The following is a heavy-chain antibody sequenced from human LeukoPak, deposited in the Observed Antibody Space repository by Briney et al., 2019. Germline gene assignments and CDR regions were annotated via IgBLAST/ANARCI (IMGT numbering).Heavy chain of an antibody. CDR3: ARAPYGGNFFYY. V-gene: IGHV3-23*01. Sequence: GGSLRLSCAASGFTFSSYAMSWVRQAPGQGLEWVSSISGSGDNRYYADSVKGRFTISRDNAKNSLYLQMNSLRAEDTAVYYCARAPYGGNFFYYWGQGTLVNVSS. CDR2: ISGSGDNR. D-gene: IGHD4-23*01. CDR1: GFTFSSYA. J-gene: IGHJ4*02.